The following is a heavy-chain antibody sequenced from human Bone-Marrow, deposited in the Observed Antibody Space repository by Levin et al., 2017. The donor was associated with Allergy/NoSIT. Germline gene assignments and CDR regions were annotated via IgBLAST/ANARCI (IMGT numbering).Heavy chain of an antibody. CDR1: GYTFNGYY. D-gene: IGHD2-21*02. CDR2: INPNSGGT. J-gene: IGHJ6*02. V-gene: IGHV1-2*02. Sequence: ASVKVSCKASGYTFNGYYIHWVRQAPGQGLEWMGWINPNSGGTNYAQRFQGRVTMTRDTSISTAYMELNGLKSDDTAVYYCARVTVGARFPMDVWGQGTTVTVSS. CDR3: ARVTVGARFPMDV.